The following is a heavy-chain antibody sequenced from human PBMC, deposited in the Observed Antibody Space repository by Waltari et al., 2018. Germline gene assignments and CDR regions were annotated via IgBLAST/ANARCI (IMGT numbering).Heavy chain of an antibody. Sequence: QVQLVQSGAEVKKPGASVKVSCKVSGYTLTELSMHWVRQAPGKGLEWMGGVGPEEGETSYGNECQGRVTMTEDTSTDTAYMELSSLRSEDTAVYYCATVENYRGQGTLVTVSS. V-gene: IGHV1-24*01. CDR1: GYTLTELS. CDR3: ATVENY. D-gene: IGHD3-3*01. CDR2: VGPEEGET. J-gene: IGHJ4*02.